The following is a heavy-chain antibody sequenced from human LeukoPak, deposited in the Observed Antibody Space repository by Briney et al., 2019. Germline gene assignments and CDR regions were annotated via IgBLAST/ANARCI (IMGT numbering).Heavy chain of an antibody. CDR3: ASNSGSAGSLYFDY. CDR1: GFTLSSYE. Sequence: GGALTLSCAASGFTLSSYELNWVRQAAGKGLEWVSYISSGGSTKYYADSVKGRFTISRDNAKSSMYLQMTSLRAEDTAVYYCASNSGSAGSLYFDYWGQGALVTVSS. CDR2: ISSGGSTK. D-gene: IGHD1-26*01. J-gene: IGHJ4*02. V-gene: IGHV3-48*03.